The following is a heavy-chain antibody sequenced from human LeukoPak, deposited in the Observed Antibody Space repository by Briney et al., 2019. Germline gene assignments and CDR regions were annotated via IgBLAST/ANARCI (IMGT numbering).Heavy chain of an antibody. CDR2: IGGSSSSL. Sequence: GGSLRLSCAASGFTFSIYSMNWVRQAPGKGLEWVSSIGGSSSSLYYAESVKGRFTISRDNARNSLYLQMNSLRAEDTAVYYCAKDIYYDSSGYRGEAFDIWGQGTMVTVSS. CDR1: GFTFSIYS. CDR3: AKDIYYDSSGYRGEAFDI. J-gene: IGHJ3*02. D-gene: IGHD3-22*01. V-gene: IGHV3-21*01.